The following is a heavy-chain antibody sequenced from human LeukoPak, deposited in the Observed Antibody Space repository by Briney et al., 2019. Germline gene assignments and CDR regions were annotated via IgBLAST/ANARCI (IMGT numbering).Heavy chain of an antibody. Sequence: ASVKVSCKASDNTFASYGISWVRQAPGQGLEWMGWISAYNGNTNYAQKLQGRVTMTTYTPTSTAYMELRSLRSDDTAMYYCASVQLGYSGSYWLDYWGQGTLVTVSS. J-gene: IGHJ4*02. V-gene: IGHV1-18*01. D-gene: IGHD1-26*01. CDR3: ASVQLGYSGSYWLDY. CDR1: DNTFASYG. CDR2: ISAYNGNT.